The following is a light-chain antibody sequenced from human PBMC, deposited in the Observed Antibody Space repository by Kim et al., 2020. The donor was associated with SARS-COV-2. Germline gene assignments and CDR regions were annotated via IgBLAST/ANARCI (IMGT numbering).Light chain of an antibody. J-gene: IGLJ2*01. CDR2: QDS. CDR3: QAWDSSTAV. CDR1: KLGDKY. V-gene: IGLV3-1*01. Sequence: VSPGNTALITCSGDKLGDKYACWYQQKPSQSPVLVIYQDSKRPSGIPERFSGSNSGNTATLTISGTQAMDEADYYCQAWDSSTAVFGGGTQLTVL.